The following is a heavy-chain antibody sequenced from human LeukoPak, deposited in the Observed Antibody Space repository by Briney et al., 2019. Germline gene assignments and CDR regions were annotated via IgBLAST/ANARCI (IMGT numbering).Heavy chain of an antibody. D-gene: IGHD3-22*01. V-gene: IGHV4-34*01. CDR2: INHSGST. Sequence: SETLSLTCAVYGGSFSGYYWSWIRQPPGKGLEWIGEINHSGSTNYNPSLKSRVTISVDTSKNQFSLKLSSVTAADTAVYYCAREESSYYYDSSGNGFDYWGQGTLVTVSS. CDR3: AREESSYYYDSSGNGFDY. CDR1: GGSFSGYY. J-gene: IGHJ4*02.